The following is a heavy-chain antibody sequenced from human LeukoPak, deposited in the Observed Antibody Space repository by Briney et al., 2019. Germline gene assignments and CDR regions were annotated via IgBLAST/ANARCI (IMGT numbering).Heavy chain of an antibody. CDR1: GFTFSSYA. J-gene: IGHJ5*02. Sequence: GGSLRLSFAASGFTFSSYAMSLVRQAPGEGLGWVSAISGSGGSTYYADSVKGRFTISRDNSKNTLYLQMNSLRAEDTAVYYCAKDLTGATAGRNWFDPWGQGTLVTVSS. D-gene: IGHD1-26*01. CDR3: AKDLTGATAGRNWFDP. V-gene: IGHV3-23*01. CDR2: ISGSGGST.